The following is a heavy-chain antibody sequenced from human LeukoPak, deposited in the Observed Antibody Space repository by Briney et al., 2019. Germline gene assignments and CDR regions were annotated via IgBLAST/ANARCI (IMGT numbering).Heavy chain of an antibody. CDR1: GYTFTSYA. V-gene: IGHV1-3*01. J-gene: IGHJ4*02. D-gene: IGHD3-22*01. CDR3: ARGPYYYDSSGYRVNFDY. Sequence: GASVKVSCKASGYTFTSYAMHWVRQAPGQRLEWMGWINAGNGNTKYSQKFQGRVTITRDTSASTAYMELSSLRSEDTAVYYCARGPYYYDSSGYRVNFDYWGQGTLVTVSS. CDR2: INAGNGNT.